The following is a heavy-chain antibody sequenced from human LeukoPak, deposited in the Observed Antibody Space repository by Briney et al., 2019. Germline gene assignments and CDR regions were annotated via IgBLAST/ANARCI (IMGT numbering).Heavy chain of an antibody. CDR2: ISSSSSTI. V-gene: IGHV3-48*01. D-gene: IGHD1-7*01. J-gene: IGHJ5*02. CDR3: ARGLGYGTNWFYP. CDR1: GFTFSSYS. Sequence: GGSLRLSCAASGFTFSSYSKNWVRQAPGKGLEWVSYISSSSSTIYYADSVKGRFTISRDNAKNSLYLQMNSLRAEDTAVYYCARGLGYGTNWFYPWGQGTLVTVSS.